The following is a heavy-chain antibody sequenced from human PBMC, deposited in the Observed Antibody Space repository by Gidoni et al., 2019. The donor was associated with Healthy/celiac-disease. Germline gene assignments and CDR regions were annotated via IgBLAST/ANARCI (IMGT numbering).Heavy chain of an antibody. CDR2: IYPGDSDT. V-gene: IGHV5-51*01. CDR1: GYSFTSYW. Sequence: EVQLVQSGAEVKKPGESLQISCKGSGYSFTSYWIGWVRQMPGKGLEWMGIIYPGDSDTRYSPSFQGQVTISADKSISTAYLQWSSLKASDTAMYYCASLSEYSSGRRSAFDIWGQGTMVTVSS. CDR3: ASLSEYSSGRRSAFDI. J-gene: IGHJ3*02. D-gene: IGHD6-25*01.